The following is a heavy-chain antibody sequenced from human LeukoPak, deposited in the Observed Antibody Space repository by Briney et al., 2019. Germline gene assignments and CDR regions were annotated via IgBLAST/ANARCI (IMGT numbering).Heavy chain of an antibody. CDR1: GGSISSSNW. CDR2: IYHSGST. Sequence: SETLSLTCAVSGGSISSSNWWSWVRQPPGKGLEWIGEIYHSGSTNYNPSLKSRVTISVDKSKNQFSLKLSSVTAADTAVYYCARATRGGSGWSFPPDYWGQGTLVTVSS. D-gene: IGHD6-19*01. V-gene: IGHV4-4*02. J-gene: IGHJ4*02. CDR3: ARATRGGSGWSFPPDY.